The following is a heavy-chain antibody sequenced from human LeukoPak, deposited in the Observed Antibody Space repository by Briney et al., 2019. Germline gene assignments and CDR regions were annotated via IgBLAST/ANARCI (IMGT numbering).Heavy chain of an antibody. V-gene: IGHV3-66*01. CDR3: ARSALGDLDGMDV. CDR1: GFTFSSYS. D-gene: IGHD4-17*01. J-gene: IGHJ6*02. Sequence: PGGSLRLSCAASGFTFSSYSMNWVRQAPGKGLEWVSVIYSGGSTYYADSVKGRFTISRDNSKNTLYLQMNSLRAEDTAVYYCARSALGDLDGMDVWGQGTTVTVSS. CDR2: IYSGGST.